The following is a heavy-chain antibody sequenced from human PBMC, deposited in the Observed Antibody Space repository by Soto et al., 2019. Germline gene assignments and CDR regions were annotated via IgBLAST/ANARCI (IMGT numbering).Heavy chain of an antibody. J-gene: IGHJ3*01. D-gene: IGHD3-10*01. CDR2: IWYDGTNK. CDR3: AGGQGSDYIAA. V-gene: IGHV3-33*01. Sequence: QVQLVESGGGVVQPGRSLRLSCAASGFIFSSNCMHWVRQAPGKGLEWVALIWYDGTNKYYADSVKGRFIVSRDNSKKTLYLQINSLRVEDTAVYYCAGGQGSDYIAAWGQGTMVTVSS. CDR1: GFIFSSNC.